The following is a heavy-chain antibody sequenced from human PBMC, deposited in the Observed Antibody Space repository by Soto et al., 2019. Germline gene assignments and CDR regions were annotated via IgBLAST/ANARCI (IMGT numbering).Heavy chain of an antibody. CDR2: ISSSSSYT. CDR1: GFTFSDYY. D-gene: IGHD4-17*01. CDR3: ARVHGDYGLGYYGMDV. Sequence: QVQLVESGGGLVKPGGSLRLSCAASGFTFSDYYMSWIGQAPGKGLEWVSYISSSSSYTNYADSVKGRFTISRDNAKNSLYLQMNSLRAEDTAVYYCARVHGDYGLGYYGMDVWGQGTTVTVSS. V-gene: IGHV3-11*06. J-gene: IGHJ6*02.